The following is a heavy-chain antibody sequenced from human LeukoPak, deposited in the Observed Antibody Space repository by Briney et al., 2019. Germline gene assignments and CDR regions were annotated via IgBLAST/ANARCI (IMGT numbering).Heavy chain of an antibody. CDR1: GFTFSNYA. D-gene: IGHD3-22*01. J-gene: IGHJ3*02. Sequence: GGSLRLSCAASGFTFSNYAMHWVRQAPGKGLEWVAVISYDGSNKYYADSVKGRFTISRHNSKNTLYLQMNSLRAEDTAVYYCARDLYDSSESAFDIWGQGTMVTVSS. CDR2: ISYDGSNK. V-gene: IGHV3-30-3*01. CDR3: ARDLYDSSESAFDI.